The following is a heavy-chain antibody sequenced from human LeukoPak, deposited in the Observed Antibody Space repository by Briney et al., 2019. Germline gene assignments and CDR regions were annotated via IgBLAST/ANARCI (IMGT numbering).Heavy chain of an antibody. CDR1: GGSISSSSYY. CDR3: ARVKRGYSYGYDYYYYMDV. Sequence: SETLSLTCTVSGGSISSSSYYWGWIRQPPGKGLEWIGSIYYSGSTYYNPSLKSRVTISVETSKNQFSLKLSSVTPADTAVYYCARVKRGYSYGYDYYYYMDVWGKGTTVTVSS. D-gene: IGHD5-18*01. J-gene: IGHJ6*03. CDR2: IYYSGST. V-gene: IGHV4-39*07.